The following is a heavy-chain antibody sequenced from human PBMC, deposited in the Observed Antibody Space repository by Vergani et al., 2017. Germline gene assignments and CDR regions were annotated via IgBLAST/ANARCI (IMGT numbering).Heavy chain of an antibody. CDR2: ISWDGGST. J-gene: IGHJ6*02. D-gene: IGHD6-19*01. CDR1: GFTFSSYS. CDR3: AKDAVAGTVDYYYGMDV. Sequence: EVQLVESGGGLVKPGGSLRLSCAASGFTFSSYSMNWVRQAPGKGLEWVSLISWDGGSTYYADSVKGRFTISRDNSKNSLYLQMNSLRAEDTALYYCAKDAVAGTVDYYYGMDVWGQGTTVTVSS. V-gene: IGHV3-43D*03.